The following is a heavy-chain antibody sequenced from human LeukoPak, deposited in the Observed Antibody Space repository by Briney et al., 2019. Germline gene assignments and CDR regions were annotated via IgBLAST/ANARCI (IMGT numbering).Heavy chain of an antibody. D-gene: IGHD3-16*02. Sequence: PSETLSLTCAVYGGSFSGYYWSWIRQPPGKGLEWIGEINHSGSTNYNPSLESRVTISVDTSKNQFSLKLSSVTAADTAVYYCARGVRRGYDYVWGSYRYPPYFFDYWGQGTLVTVSS. V-gene: IGHV4-34*01. J-gene: IGHJ4*02. CDR2: INHSGST. CDR1: GGSFSGYY. CDR3: ARGVRRGYDYVWGSYRYPPYFFDY.